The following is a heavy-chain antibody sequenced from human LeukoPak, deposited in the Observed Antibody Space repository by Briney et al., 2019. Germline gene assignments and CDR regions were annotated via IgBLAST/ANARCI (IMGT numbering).Heavy chain of an antibody. CDR3: ARALFNYYDSSGPSDY. CDR1: VGTFSSYA. CDR2: IIPIFGTA. J-gene: IGHJ4*02. D-gene: IGHD3-22*01. Sequence: SVKVSCKASVGTFSSYAVSWVRQAPGQGLEWMGGIIPIFGTANYAQKFQGRVTITADESTSTAYMELSSLRSEDTAVYYCARALFNYYDSSGPSDYWGQGTLVTVFS. V-gene: IGHV1-69*01.